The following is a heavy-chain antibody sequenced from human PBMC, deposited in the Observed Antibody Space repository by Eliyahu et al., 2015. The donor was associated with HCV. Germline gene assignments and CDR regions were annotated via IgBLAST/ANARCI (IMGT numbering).Heavy chain of an antibody. D-gene: IGHD3-10*01. CDR1: GXXFSSYD. J-gene: IGHJ4*02. V-gene: IGHV3-13*01. CDR3: ARAMVRGREILDF. CDR2: IGTAGDT. Sequence: EVQLVESGGGLVQPGGSLRLSCAASGXXFSSYDMHWVRQGTGKGLEGVSAIGTAGDTYYPDSVKGRFTISRDKAKNSLYLQMNSLRAGDTAVYYCARAMVRGREILDFWGQGTLVTVPS.